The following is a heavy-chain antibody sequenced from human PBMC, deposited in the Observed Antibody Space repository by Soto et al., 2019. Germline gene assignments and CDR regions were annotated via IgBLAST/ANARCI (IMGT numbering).Heavy chain of an antibody. CDR2: ISSSSSTI. CDR1: GFTFSSYS. Sequence: EVQLVESGGGLVQPGGSLRLSCAASGFTFSSYSMNWVRQAPGRGLEWVSYISSSSSTIYYADSVKGRFTISRDNAKTSLYLQMNSLRAEDTALYYCVSRGYSYGLRLDPWGQGTLVTVSS. V-gene: IGHV3-48*01. J-gene: IGHJ5*02. D-gene: IGHD5-18*01. CDR3: VSRGYSYGLRLDP.